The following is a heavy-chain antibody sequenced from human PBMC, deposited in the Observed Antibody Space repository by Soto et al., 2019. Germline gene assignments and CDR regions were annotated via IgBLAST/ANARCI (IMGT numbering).Heavy chain of an antibody. CDR2: ISAYNGNT. J-gene: IGHJ3*02. Sequence: ASVKVSCKASGYTFTSYGISWVRQAPGQGLEWMGWISAYNGNTNYAQKLQGRVTMTTDTSTSTAYMELRSLRSDDTAVYYCAGDNSPYSSGGSGAFDIWGQGTMVTVSS. D-gene: IGHD6-19*01. CDR1: GYTFTSYG. CDR3: AGDNSPYSSGGSGAFDI. V-gene: IGHV1-18*01.